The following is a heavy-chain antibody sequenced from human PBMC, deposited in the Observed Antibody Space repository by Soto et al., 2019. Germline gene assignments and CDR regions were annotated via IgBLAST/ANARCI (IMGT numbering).Heavy chain of an antibody. CDR1: GGSFSGYY. CDR3: ARNLLDFWSGYCFDY. D-gene: IGHD3-3*01. V-gene: IGHV4-34*01. J-gene: IGHJ4*02. CDR2: INHSGST. Sequence: QVQLQQWGAGLLKPSETLSLTCAVYGGSFSGYYWSWIRQPPGKGLEWIGEINHSGSTNYNPSLKSRVTISVDTSKNQFSLKLSSVTAADTAVYYCARNLLDFWSGYCFDYWGQGTLVTVSS.